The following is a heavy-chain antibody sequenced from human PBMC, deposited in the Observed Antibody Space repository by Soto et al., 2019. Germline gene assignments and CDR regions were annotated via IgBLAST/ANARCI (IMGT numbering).Heavy chain of an antibody. Sequence: XATLSLTCTVSGGCISSSSYYWGWIRQPPGKGLEWIGSIYYSGSTYYNPSLKSRVTISVDTSKNQFSLKLSSVTAADTAVYYCARHRKAPADYYGSGANWFDPWGQGTLVTV. CDR2: IYYSGST. J-gene: IGHJ5*02. CDR1: GGCISSSSYY. CDR3: ARHRKAPADYYGSGANWFDP. D-gene: IGHD3-10*01. V-gene: IGHV4-39*01.